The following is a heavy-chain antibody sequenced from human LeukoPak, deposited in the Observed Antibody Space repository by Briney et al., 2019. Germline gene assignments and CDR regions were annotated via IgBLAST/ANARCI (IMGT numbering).Heavy chain of an antibody. J-gene: IGHJ6*02. V-gene: IGHV3-23*01. CDR3: AKVGTENGMDV. CDR1: GFTLSSYA. CDR2: ISGSGGST. D-gene: IGHD2-8*02. Sequence: GGSLRLSCAASGFTLSSYAMRWVRQAQGKGLEWVSAISGSGGSTYYADSVKGRFTISRDNSKNTLYLQMNSLRAEDTAVYYCAKVGTENGMDVWGQGTTVTVSS.